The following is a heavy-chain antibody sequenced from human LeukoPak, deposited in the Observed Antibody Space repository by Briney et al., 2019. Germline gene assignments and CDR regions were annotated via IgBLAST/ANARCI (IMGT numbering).Heavy chain of an antibody. V-gene: IGHV3-53*01. J-gene: IGHJ4*02. Sequence: GSLILSCVVSGFTVGTSYMTWVRQAPGRGLEWVSGIYAGTNTYYADSVKGRFTISRDTSKNTVYLQVNSLRAEDTAVYYCARDLRGPFDYWGQGTLVTVSS. CDR2: IYAGTNT. CDR1: GFTVGTSY. CDR3: ARDLRGPFDY.